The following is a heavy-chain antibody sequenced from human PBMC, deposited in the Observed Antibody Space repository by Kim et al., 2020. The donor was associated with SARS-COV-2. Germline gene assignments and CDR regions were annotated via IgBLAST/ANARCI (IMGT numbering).Heavy chain of an antibody. D-gene: IGHD5-18*01. CDR2: ISSTAYTI. CDR3: ARGYSYGSYYYYGMDV. CDR1: GFSFSSHE. Sequence: GGSLRLSCAASGFSFSSHEMNWVRLAPGKGLDWVSYISSTAYTIYYADSVKGRFTVSRDNAKNSLYLQMNSLRAADTAIYYCARGYSYGSYYYYGMDVWG. V-gene: IGHV3-48*03. J-gene: IGHJ6*01.